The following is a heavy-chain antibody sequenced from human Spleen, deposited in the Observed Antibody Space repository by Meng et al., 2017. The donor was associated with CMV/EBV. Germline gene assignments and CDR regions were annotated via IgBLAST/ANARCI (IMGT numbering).Heavy chain of an antibody. CDR3: ARSLSVSHRCCSGGSCLGFDL. D-gene: IGHD2-15*01. CDR2: IYHSGTT. Sequence: NWWTWVRQSPGKGLEWIGEIYHSGTTNYNPSLRSRVTISIDDSTNQFSLRLTSATVADTAVYYCARSLSVSHRCCSGGSCLGFDLWGQGALVTVSS. J-gene: IGHJ4*02. CDR1: NW. V-gene: IGHV4-4*02.